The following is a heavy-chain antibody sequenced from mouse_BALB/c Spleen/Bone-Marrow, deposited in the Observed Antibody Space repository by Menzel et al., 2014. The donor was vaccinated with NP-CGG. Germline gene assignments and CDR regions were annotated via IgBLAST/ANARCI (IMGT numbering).Heavy chain of an antibody. CDR1: GYTFTSYY. D-gene: IGHD4-1*01. CDR3: TRGRTWDFDY. V-gene: IGHV1S81*02. CDR2: INPSNDGT. Sequence: QVQLQQSGAELVKPGASVKLSCKASGYTFTSYYMYWVKQRPGQGLEWIGEINPSNDGTNFNEKFKSRATLTVDKSSSTAYMQLSSLTSEDSAVYYCTRGRTWDFDYWGQGTTPTVSS. J-gene: IGHJ2*01.